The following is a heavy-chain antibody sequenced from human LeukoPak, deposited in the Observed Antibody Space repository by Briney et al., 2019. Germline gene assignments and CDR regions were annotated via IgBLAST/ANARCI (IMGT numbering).Heavy chain of an antibody. Sequence: GGSLRLSCAASGFTFSSYSMNWVRQAPGKGLEWVSSISSSSSYIYYADSVKGRFTISRDNAKNSLYLQMNSLRAEDTAVYYCARGPDYYDSSGYLVNWGQGTLVTVSS. CDR2: ISSSSSYI. CDR3: ARGPDYYDSSGYLVN. J-gene: IGHJ4*02. CDR1: GFTFSSYS. D-gene: IGHD3-22*01. V-gene: IGHV3-21*01.